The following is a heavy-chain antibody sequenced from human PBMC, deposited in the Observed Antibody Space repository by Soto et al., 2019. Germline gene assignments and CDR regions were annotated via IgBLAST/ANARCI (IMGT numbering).Heavy chain of an antibody. CDR1: GFTFTNSA. CDR2: IVVGSGIT. D-gene: IGHD2-21*01. V-gene: IGHV1-58*01. CDR3: AAEIYSGGNCCHFDY. J-gene: IGHJ4*02. Sequence: SVKVSCKTSGFTFTNSAVQWVRQARGQRLEWIGWIVVGSGITKYVHNLQGRITITRDTSTGTAYMELSSLRSEDTAIYYCAAEIYSGGNCCHFDYWGQGTPVTVSS.